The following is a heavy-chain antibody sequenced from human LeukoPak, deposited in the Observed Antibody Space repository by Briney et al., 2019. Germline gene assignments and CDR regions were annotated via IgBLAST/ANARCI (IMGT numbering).Heavy chain of an antibody. Sequence: GGSLRLSCAASGFTFSSYAMHWVRQAPGKGLEWVAVISYDGSNKYYADSVKGRFTISRDNSKNTLYLQMNSLRAEDTAVYYCARVPYSSSLGGSDYWGQGTLVTVSS. V-gene: IGHV3-30-3*01. J-gene: IGHJ4*02. CDR2: ISYDGSNK. D-gene: IGHD6-6*01. CDR3: ARVPYSSSLGGSDY. CDR1: GFTFSSYA.